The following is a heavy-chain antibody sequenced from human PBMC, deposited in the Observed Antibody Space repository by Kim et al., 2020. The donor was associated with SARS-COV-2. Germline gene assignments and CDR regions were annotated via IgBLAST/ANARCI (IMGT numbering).Heavy chain of an antibody. Sequence: GGSLRLFCAASGFTFSSYAMSWVRQAPGKGLEWVSVIYSGGSSTYYADSVKGRFTISRDNSKNTLYLQMNSLRAEDTAVYYCAKGLSNPFDYWGQGTLVTVSS. V-gene: IGHV3-23*03. CDR1: GFTFSSYA. CDR2: IYSGGSST. CDR3: AKGLSNPFDY. D-gene: IGHD4-4*01. J-gene: IGHJ4*02.